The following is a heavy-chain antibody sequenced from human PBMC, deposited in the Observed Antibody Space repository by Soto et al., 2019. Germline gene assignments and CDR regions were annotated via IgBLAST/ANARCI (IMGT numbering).Heavy chain of an antibody. CDR2: IYHSGST. CDR1: GGSISSGGYS. Sequence: SETLSLTCAVSGGSISSGGYSWSWIRQPPGKGLEWIGYIYHSGSTYYNPSLKSRVTITVDRSKNQFSLKLSSVTAADTAVYYCASATTDTAMAPGYWGQGTLVTVSS. CDR3: ASATTDTAMAPGY. J-gene: IGHJ4*02. D-gene: IGHD5-18*01. V-gene: IGHV4-30-2*01.